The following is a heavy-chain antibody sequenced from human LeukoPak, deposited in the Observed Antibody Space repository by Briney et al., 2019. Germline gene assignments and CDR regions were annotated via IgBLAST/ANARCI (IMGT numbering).Heavy chain of an antibody. CDR2: IKQDGSGK. J-gene: IGHJ4*02. D-gene: IGHD2-8*01. V-gene: IGHV3-7*01. Sequence: GGSLRLSCAASGFTFSSYAMSWVRQAPGKGLEWVASIKQDGSGKYYVDSVKDRFTISRDNARNSLFLQMSSLRAEDTAGYYCARSNGVYATGDFDYWGQGTLVTVSS. CDR1: GFTFSSYA. CDR3: ARSNGVYATGDFDY.